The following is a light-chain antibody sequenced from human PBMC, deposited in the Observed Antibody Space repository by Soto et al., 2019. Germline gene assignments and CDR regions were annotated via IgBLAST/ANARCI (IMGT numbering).Light chain of an antibody. CDR3: QQYNNWPQT. CDR1: QSVSAN. CDR2: GAS. Sequence: EIVMTQSPATLSVSPGERATLSCRASQSVSANLAWYQQKPGQAPRLLIYGASTRATGIPARFSGRGSGTEFPLTISSLQSEDFAVYCCQQYNNWPQTFGQGTKVEIK. V-gene: IGKV3-15*01. J-gene: IGKJ1*01.